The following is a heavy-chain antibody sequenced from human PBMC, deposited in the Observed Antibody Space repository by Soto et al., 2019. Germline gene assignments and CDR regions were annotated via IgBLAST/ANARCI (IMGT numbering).Heavy chain of an antibody. D-gene: IGHD3-10*01. Sequence: QVQLVQSGAEVKKPGSSVKVSCKASGGTFSSYAISWVRQAPGQGLERMGGIIPIFGTANYAQKFQGRVTITADESTSTAYMELSSLRSEDTAVYYCASYGSGSYYNTAFDYWGQGTLVTVSS. CDR2: IIPIFGTA. V-gene: IGHV1-69*01. J-gene: IGHJ4*02. CDR1: GGTFSSYA. CDR3: ASYGSGSYYNTAFDY.